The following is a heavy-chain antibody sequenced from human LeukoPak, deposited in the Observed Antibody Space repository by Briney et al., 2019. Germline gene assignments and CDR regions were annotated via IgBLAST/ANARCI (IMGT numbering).Heavy chain of an antibody. CDR1: GFTFSNYA. CDR3: AREQTTPISGSVDY. Sequence: PGGSLRLSCAASGFTFSNYAMSWVRQAPGKGLEWVSSIGGGGTTYYPDSVKGRFTISRDNSKNTLYLQMNSLRAEDTAVYYCAREQTTPISGSVDYWGQGTLVTVSS. J-gene: IGHJ4*02. V-gene: IGHV3-23*01. D-gene: IGHD1-26*01. CDR2: IGGGGTT.